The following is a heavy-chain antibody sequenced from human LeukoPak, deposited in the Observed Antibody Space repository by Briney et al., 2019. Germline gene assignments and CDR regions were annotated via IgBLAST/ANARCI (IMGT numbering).Heavy chain of an antibody. D-gene: IGHD4-17*01. CDR2: INHNGNVN. Sequence: GGSLRLSCAASGFTFSSYWMNWARQAPGKGLEWVASINHNGNVNYYVDSVKGRFTISRDNAKNSLYLQMNSLRAEDTAVYYCAKDPNGDYVGAFDMWGPGTMVTVSS. CDR1: GFTFSSYW. CDR3: AKDPNGDYVGAFDM. V-gene: IGHV3-7*03. J-gene: IGHJ3*02.